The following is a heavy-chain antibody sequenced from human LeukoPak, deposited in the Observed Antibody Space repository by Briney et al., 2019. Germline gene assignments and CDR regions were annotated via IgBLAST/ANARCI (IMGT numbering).Heavy chain of an antibody. D-gene: IGHD2-21*01. CDR2: ISFDGGKE. V-gene: IGHV3-30*18. CDR1: GFTFTSYA. Sequence: PGGSLTLFCAPSGFTFTSYAMSWARHAPGGGLEWVTLISFDGGKEYYAESVKGRFTISRDNSKNTLYLQMNSLRPEDTAVYYCAKCGGDCYRFDYWGQGSLVTVSS. J-gene: IGHJ4*02. CDR3: AKCGGDCYRFDY.